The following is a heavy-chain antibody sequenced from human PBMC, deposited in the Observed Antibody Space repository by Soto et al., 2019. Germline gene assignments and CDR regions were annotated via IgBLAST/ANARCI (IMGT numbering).Heavy chain of an antibody. J-gene: IGHJ5*02. Sequence: EEQILESGGGLVHPGGSLSLSCAASGFLISANAMSWVRQAPGGGLEWVSTISGSAGVAFYADSVRGRFIFSRDIPKNTLYWQMSTLRADVMARYYCVKGSVWTGFDPWGQGTLVTVSS. V-gene: IGHV3-23*01. CDR3: VKGSVWTGFDP. CDR1: GFLISANA. CDR2: ISGSAGVA. D-gene: IGHD2-21*01.